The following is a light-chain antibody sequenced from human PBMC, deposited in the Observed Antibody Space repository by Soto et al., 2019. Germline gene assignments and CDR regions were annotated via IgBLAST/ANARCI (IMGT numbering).Light chain of an antibody. Sequence: EIVLTQSPGTLSSSPGDRATLSCRASQSVRNNYLAWYQQKPGQPPRFLIYDVSTRAAGIPDRFSGSGSGTDFTLTISRLEPEDFAVYYCQQYGSTPLTFGGGTKVEIE. V-gene: IGKV3-20*01. CDR1: QSVRNNY. J-gene: IGKJ4*01. CDR3: QQYGSTPLT. CDR2: DVS.